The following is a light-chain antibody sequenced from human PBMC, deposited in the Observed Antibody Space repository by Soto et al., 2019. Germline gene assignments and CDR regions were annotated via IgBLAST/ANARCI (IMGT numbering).Light chain of an antibody. J-gene: IGKJ1*01. V-gene: IGKV1-5*03. CDR2: KAS. CDR1: QSISSW. Sequence: DIQMTQSPSTLSASVGDRVTITCRDSQSISSWLAWYQQKPGKAPKLLIYKASSLESGVPSRFSGSGSGTEFTLTISSLQPDDFATYYCQQYNIYWTFGQGTKVEIK. CDR3: QQYNIYWT.